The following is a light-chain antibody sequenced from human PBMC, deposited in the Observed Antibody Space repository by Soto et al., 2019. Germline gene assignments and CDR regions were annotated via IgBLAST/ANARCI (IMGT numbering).Light chain of an antibody. CDR1: QGVRSY. Sequence: DIQMTPSPSSLSASVGDRGTITCRASQGVRSYLAWYQQKPGKAPNLLIHTASSLQTGVPSRFSGSGSGTEFTLTISSLQPEDFATYYCQQRHSYPITFGQGTRLEIK. CDR3: QQRHSYPIT. CDR2: TAS. J-gene: IGKJ5*01. V-gene: IGKV1-9*01.